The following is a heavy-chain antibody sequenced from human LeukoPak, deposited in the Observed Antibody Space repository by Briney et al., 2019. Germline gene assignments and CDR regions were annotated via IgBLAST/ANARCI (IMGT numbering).Heavy chain of an antibody. CDR2: ISYDGSSK. CDR1: GFTFSYYA. CDR3: AREQSGGMDV. V-gene: IGHV3-30*04. Sequence: GGSLRLSCAASGFTFSYYAMHWVRQAPGKGLEWVAVISYDGSSKYYADFVQGRFTISRANSKNTLYLQMNSLGAEDTAVYYCAREQSGGMDVWGQGTTVTVSS. J-gene: IGHJ6*02. D-gene: IGHD5-24*01.